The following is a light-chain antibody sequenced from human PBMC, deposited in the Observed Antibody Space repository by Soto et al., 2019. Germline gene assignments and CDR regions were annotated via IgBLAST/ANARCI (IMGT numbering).Light chain of an antibody. V-gene: IGLV3-1*01. CDR3: QAWDSSMGV. CDR1: KLGDKY. CDR2: QDS. Sequence: SYELTQSPSVSVSPGQTASITCSGDKLGDKYACWYQQKPGQSPVLVIYQDSKRPSGIPERFSGSNSGNTATLTISGTQAMDEADYYCQAWDSSMGVFGTGTKLTVL. J-gene: IGLJ1*01.